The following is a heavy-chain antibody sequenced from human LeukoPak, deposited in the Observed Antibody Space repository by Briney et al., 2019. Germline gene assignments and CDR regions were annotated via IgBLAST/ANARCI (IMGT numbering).Heavy chain of an antibody. CDR3: ARQAWGDYGEVDY. D-gene: IGHD4-17*01. V-gene: IGHV5-51*01. J-gene: IGHJ4*02. Sequence: GESLKISCKGSGYSFSSYWIGWVRQMPGKGLEWMGIIYPGDSDTSYSPSFQGQVTISVDKSISTAYLHWSSLKASDTAIYYCARQAWGDYGEVDYWGQGTLVTVSS. CDR1: GYSFSSYW. CDR2: IYPGDSDT.